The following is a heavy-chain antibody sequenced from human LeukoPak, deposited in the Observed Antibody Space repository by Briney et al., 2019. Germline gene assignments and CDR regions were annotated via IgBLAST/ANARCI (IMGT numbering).Heavy chain of an antibody. V-gene: IGHV4-4*07. Sequence: SETLSLTCTVSGGSISSYYWSWIRQPAGKGLEWIGRIYTSGYTNYNPSLKSRVTMSVDTSKNQFSLKVSSVTAADTAVYYCAREGGSSWPPGSGYYYYMDVWGKGTRSPSP. CDR2: IYTSGYT. D-gene: IGHD6-13*01. CDR3: AREGGSSWPPGSGYYYYMDV. J-gene: IGHJ6*03. CDR1: GGSISSYY.